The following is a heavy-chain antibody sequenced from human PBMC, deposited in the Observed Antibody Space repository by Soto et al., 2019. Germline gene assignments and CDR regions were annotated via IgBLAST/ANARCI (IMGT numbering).Heavy chain of an antibody. D-gene: IGHD6-13*01. CDR1: GFTFSSYW. V-gene: IGHV3-74*01. Sequence: EVQLVESGGGLVQPGGSLRLSCAASGFTFSSYWMHWVRQAPGKGLVWVSRINSDGSSTSYADPVKGRFTISRDNAKNTLYLQIRDLIAAAGTPRYYYYGMDVWGQGTTVTVSS. J-gene: IGHJ6*02. CDR2: INSDGSST. CDR3: YYGMDV.